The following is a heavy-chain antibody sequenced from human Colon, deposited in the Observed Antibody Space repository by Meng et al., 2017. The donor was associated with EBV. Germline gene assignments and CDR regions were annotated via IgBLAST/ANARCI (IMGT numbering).Heavy chain of an antibody. CDR1: GFTFSDYH. J-gene: IGHJ4*02. D-gene: IGHD3-22*01. Sequence: GQLVGLAGGLVKRGGSWGLYCAASGFTFSDYHMSWTRQAPGKGLEWVSYISSSGSTIYYADSVKGRFTISRDNAKNSLYLQMNSLRADDTAVYYCARDRRSYNDRSGYGTLDYWGQGTLVTVSS. CDR3: ARDRRSYNDRSGYGTLDY. V-gene: IGHV3-11*01. CDR2: ISSSGSTI.